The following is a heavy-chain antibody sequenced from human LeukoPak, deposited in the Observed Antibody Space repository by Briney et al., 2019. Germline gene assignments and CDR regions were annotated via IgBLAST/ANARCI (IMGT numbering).Heavy chain of an antibody. CDR2: ISGTGGAT. V-gene: IGHV3-23*01. D-gene: IGHD2-21*01. CDR1: GFSFGNYA. CDR3: VKDPRDTYGTNWFVS. J-gene: IGHJ5*01. Sequence: GGSLRLSCVASGFSFGNYAMSWVRQAPGKGLQWVSQISGTGGATWYAGFARDRFTISRDNSKKTLYLQMSGLRVEDTAMYYCVKDPRDTYGTNWFVSWGQGTLLVVSS.